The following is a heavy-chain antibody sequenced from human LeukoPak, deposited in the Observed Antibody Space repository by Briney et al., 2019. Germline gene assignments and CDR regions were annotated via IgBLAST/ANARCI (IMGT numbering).Heavy chain of an antibody. Sequence: SGGSLRLSCAASGFTFSTYAVHWVRQAPGRGLEWVSGIRISGSSTYFADSVKGRFAISRDNSKNTVFLQMNSLRAEDTAVYFCAKRTASGRPEYFDYWGQGTLVTASS. V-gene: IGHV3-23*01. CDR2: IRISGSST. CDR1: GFTFSTYA. J-gene: IGHJ4*02. D-gene: IGHD3-10*01. CDR3: AKRTASGRPEYFDY.